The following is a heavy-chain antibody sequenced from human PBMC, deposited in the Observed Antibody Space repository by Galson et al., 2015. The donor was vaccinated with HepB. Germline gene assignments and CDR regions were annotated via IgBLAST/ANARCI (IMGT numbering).Heavy chain of an antibody. CDR1: GFTFSTYA. CDR2: ISSDGSAK. V-gene: IGHV3-30*18. CDR3: AKEGGGPRHYYYYYGMDV. Sequence: SLRLSCAASGFTFSTYALHWVRQAPGKGLEWVALISSDGSAKYYADSVEGRFTISRDNCKNTVYLQMNSLSVEDPAMYYCAKEGGGPRHYYYYYGMDVWGHGTTVSVSS. D-gene: IGHD3-16*01. J-gene: IGHJ6*02.